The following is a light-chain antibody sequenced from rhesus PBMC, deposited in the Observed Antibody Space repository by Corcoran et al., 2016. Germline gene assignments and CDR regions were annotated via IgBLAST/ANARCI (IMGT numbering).Light chain of an antibody. CDR2: ADE. CDR3: QVWDRSSKAYI. Sequence: SYELTQAPSVSAAPGQTARITCGGDDIGSKNVHWYQQKPPQAPVLVIYADEKRPSGIPERFSGSKSGNTATLTISWVEAGDEADDYCQVWDRSSKAYIFGAGTRLTVL. V-gene: IGLV3-25*02. CDR1: DIGSKN. J-gene: IGLJ1*01.